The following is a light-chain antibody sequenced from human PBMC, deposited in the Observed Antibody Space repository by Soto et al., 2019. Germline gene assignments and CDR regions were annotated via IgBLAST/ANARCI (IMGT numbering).Light chain of an antibody. CDR1: SGHSSYA. V-gene: IGLV4-69*01. CDR3: QTWGTGIGV. CDR2: LNSDGSH. Sequence: PVLTQSPSASASLGASVTLTCTLRSGHSSYAIAWHQQQPEKGPRYLMKLNSDGSHSKGDGIPDRFSGSSSGAERYLTISSLQSEDEADYYCQTWGTGIGVFGGGTKLTVL. J-gene: IGLJ2*01.